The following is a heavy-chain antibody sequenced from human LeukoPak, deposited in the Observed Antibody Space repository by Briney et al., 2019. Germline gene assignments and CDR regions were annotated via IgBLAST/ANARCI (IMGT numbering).Heavy chain of an antibody. D-gene: IGHD3-16*02. Sequence: ASVKVSCKVSGYTLTELSMHWVRQAPGKGLEWMGGFYPEDGETIYAQKFQGRVTMTEDTSTDTAYMELSSLRPEDTAVYYCATAVRLGELSPDYWGQGTLVTVSS. CDR2: FYPEDGET. CDR3: ATAVRLGELSPDY. J-gene: IGHJ4*02. CDR1: GYTLTELS. V-gene: IGHV1-24*01.